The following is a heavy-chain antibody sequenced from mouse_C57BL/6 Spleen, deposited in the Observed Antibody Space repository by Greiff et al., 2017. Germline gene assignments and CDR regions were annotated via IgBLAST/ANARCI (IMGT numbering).Heavy chain of an antibody. CDR3: TRSYEYDGYYAMDY. CDR1: GYTFPSYW. J-gene: IGHJ4*01. Sequence: VQLQQSGTVLARPGASVKMSCQPSGYTFPSYWLHWVKQRPGQGLEWIGAIYPGHSDPSYNQTFKGQATLTAATPASTADMEHSSLTNEDSAVYYCTRSYEYDGYYAMDYWGQGTSVTVSS. D-gene: IGHD2-4*01. CDR2: IYPGHSDP. V-gene: IGHV1-5*01.